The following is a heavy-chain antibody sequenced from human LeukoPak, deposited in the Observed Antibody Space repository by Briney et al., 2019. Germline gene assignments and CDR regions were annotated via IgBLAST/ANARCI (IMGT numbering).Heavy chain of an antibody. CDR2: ISGSGGST. J-gene: IGHJ4*02. Sequence: GGSLRLSCAASGFTFSSYAMSWVRQAPGKGLEWVSAISGSGGSTYYADSVKGRFTISRDNSKNTQYLQMNSLRAEDTAVYYCAINSGYGSGSDDYWGQGTLVTVSS. CDR1: GFTFSSYA. V-gene: IGHV3-23*01. D-gene: IGHD3-10*01. CDR3: AINSGYGSGSDDY.